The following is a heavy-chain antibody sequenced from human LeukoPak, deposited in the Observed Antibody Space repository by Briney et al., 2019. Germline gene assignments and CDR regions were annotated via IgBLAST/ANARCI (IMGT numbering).Heavy chain of an antibody. CDR2: IYYSGST. V-gene: IGHV4-61*08. D-gene: IGHD1-26*01. CDR3: AREGRSGSYEY. J-gene: IGHJ4*02. CDR1: GGSVSSGGYY. Sequence: PSETLSLTCTVSGGSVSSGGYYWSWIRQPPGKGLEWIAYIYYSGSTNYNPSLKSRVTISVDTSKNQFSLKLSSVTAADTAVCYCAREGRSGSYEYWGQGTLITVSS.